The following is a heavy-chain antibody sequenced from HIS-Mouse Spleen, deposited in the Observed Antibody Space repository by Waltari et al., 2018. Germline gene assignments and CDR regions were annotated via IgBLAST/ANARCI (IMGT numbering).Heavy chain of an antibody. J-gene: IGHJ4*02. D-gene: IGHD7-27*01. CDR1: GGSISSSSYY. Sequence: QLQLQESGPGLVKPSETLSLTCTVSGGSISSSSYYWGWIRQPPGKGLEWIGSIYYSGSTYYNPSLKSRVTISVDTSKNQFSLKLSSVTAADTAVYYCARDWKGPNWGRFDYWGQGTLVTVSS. CDR3: ARDWKGPNWGRFDY. CDR2: IYYSGST. V-gene: IGHV4-39*07.